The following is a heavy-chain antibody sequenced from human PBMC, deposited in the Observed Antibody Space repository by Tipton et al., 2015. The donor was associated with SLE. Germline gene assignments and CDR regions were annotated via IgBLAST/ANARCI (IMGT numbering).Heavy chain of an antibody. D-gene: IGHD6-6*01. V-gene: IGHV3-21*03. Sequence: SLRLSCAASGFKFSNYSMNWVRQAPGKGLEWVASISVRSTYIYYGDSVKGRFTISRDNAKNCLYLQMDSLRADDTAVHYCAKEGGTSSRAGYLDYWGQGTLVTVSS. J-gene: IGHJ4*02. CDR2: ISVRSTYI. CDR3: AKEGGTSSRAGYLDY. CDR1: GFKFSNYS.